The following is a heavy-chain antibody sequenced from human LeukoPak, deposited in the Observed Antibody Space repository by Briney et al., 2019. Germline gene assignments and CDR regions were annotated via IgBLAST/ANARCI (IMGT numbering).Heavy chain of an antibody. J-gene: IGHJ4*02. CDR2: ISSSSSYI. CDR3: ATIGGVYYYDSSEAY. Sequence: AGGSLRLSCVVSGFTFSPYSMNWVRQAPGKGLEWVSSISSSSSYIYYADSVKGRFTISRDNAKNSLYLQMNSLRAEDTAVYYCATIGGVYYYDSSEAYWGQGTLVTVSS. D-gene: IGHD3-22*01. CDR1: GFTFSPYS. V-gene: IGHV3-21*01.